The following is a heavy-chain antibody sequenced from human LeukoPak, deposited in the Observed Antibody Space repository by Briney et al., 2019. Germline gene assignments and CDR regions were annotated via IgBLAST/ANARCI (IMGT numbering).Heavy chain of an antibody. J-gene: IGHJ6*03. CDR3: ARAGCSSTSCYGYYYYYMDV. CDR1: GGSISSGSYY. V-gene: IGHV4-61*02. CDR2: IYTSGST. D-gene: IGHD2-2*01. Sequence: SETLSLTCTVSGGSISSGSYYWSWIRQPAGKGPEWIGRIYTSGSTNYNPSLKSRVTISVDTSKNQFSLKLSSVTAADTAVYYCARAGCSSTSCYGYYYYYMDVWGKGTTVTVSS.